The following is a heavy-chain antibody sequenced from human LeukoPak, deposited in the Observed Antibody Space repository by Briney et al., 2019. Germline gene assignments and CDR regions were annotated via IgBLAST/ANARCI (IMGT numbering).Heavy chain of an antibody. CDR2: INPIGTST. V-gene: IGHV1-46*01. Sequence: ASVKVSCKASGYSCTSHYMHWLRRAPGQGRGGMGLINPIGTSTIYAEKFQGRIIMNRDISTTTDYMELSSLKADDTAVYYCARDNSIHERGWWFDPWGQGTLVTVSS. CDR3: ARDNSIHERGWWFDP. J-gene: IGHJ5*02. D-gene: IGHD4-23*01. CDR1: GYSCTSHY.